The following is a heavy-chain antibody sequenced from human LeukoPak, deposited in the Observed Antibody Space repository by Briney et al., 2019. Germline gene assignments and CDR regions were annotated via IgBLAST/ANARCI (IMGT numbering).Heavy chain of an antibody. Sequence: ASVKVSCKASGYTFTGYYIHWVRQAPGQGREWMGWMNPNSGGTNYAQNFQGRVTMTRDTSISTAYMELSTLRSDDTAVYYCARKQYPYYSDSRGPFDSWGQGTLVTVSS. CDR1: GYTFTGYY. CDR3: ARKQYPYYSDSRGPFDS. J-gene: IGHJ5*01. CDR2: MNPNSGGT. D-gene: IGHD3-22*01. V-gene: IGHV1-2*02.